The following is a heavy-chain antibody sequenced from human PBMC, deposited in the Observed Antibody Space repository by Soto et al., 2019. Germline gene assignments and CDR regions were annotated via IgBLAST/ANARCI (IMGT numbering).Heavy chain of an antibody. CDR2: IYKGGSI. CDR3: ARAYYDRSGYAVDP. Sequence: LCGGSISNDYWTWIRQPPGKGLEWIGYIYKGGSINYNPSLKSRVTISVDTSNNQFSLKLSSVTAADTAVYYCARAYYDRSGYAVDPWGQGTLVTVSS. CDR1: GGSISNDY. D-gene: IGHD3-22*01. J-gene: IGHJ5*02. V-gene: IGHV4-4*09.